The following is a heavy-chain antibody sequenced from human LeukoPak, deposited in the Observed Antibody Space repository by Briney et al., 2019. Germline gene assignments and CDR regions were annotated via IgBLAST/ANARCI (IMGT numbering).Heavy chain of an antibody. CDR1: GGSFNGYY. D-gene: IGHD5-12*01. V-gene: IGHV4-34*01. CDR3: ARVRQWLRTFDP. Sequence: SETLSLTCAVYGGSFNGYYWSWIRQPPGKGLEWIGEINHSGSTNYNPSLKSRVTISVDTSKNQFSLKLSSVTAADTAVYYCARVRQWLRTFDPWGQGTLVTVSS. J-gene: IGHJ5*02. CDR2: INHSGST.